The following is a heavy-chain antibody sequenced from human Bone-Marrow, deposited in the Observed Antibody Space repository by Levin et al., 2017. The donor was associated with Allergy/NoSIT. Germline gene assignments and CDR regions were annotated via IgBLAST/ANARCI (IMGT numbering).Heavy chain of an antibody. V-gene: IGHV1-69*13. J-gene: IGHJ4*02. D-gene: IGHD2-15*01. CDR2: IIPIFGTA. Sequence: SVKVSCKASGGTFSSYAISWVRQAPGQGLEWMGGIIPIFGTANYAQKFQGRVTITADESTSTAYMELSSLRSEDTAVYYCARAKKLGYCSGGSCPDFDYWGQGTLVTVSS. CDR3: ARAKKLGYCSGGSCPDFDY. CDR1: GGTFSSYA.